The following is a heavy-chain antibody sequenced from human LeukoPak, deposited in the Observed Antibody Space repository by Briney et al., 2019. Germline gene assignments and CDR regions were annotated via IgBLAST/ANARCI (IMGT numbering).Heavy chain of an antibody. Sequence: GGSLRLSCAASGFIFSSYGMSWVRQAPGKGLEWVSAISGSGGSTYYADSVKGRFTISRDNAKNSLYLQMNSLRAEDTAVYYCARDWGYSYGSFDYWGQGTLVTVSS. CDR1: GFIFSSYG. J-gene: IGHJ4*02. V-gene: IGHV3-23*01. CDR3: ARDWGYSYGSFDY. CDR2: ISGSGGST. D-gene: IGHD5-18*01.